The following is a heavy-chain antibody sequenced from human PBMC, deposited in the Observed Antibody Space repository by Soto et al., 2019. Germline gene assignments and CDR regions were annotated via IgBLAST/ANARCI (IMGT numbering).Heavy chain of an antibody. CDR3: ARDSRGYAGY. D-gene: IGHD5-12*01. CDR2: ISYDGSNK. J-gene: IGHJ4*02. V-gene: IGHV3-30-3*01. CDR1: GFTFSSYA. Sequence: QVQLVESGGGVVQPGRSLRLSCAASGFTFSSYAMHWVRQAPGKGLEWVAVISYDGSNKYYADSVKGRFTISRDNSKNTLYLQMNSLRAEDTAVYYCARDSRGYAGYWGQGTLVTVSS.